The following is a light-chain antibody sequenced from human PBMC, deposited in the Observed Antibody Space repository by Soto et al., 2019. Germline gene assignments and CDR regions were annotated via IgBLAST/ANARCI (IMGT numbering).Light chain of an antibody. V-gene: IGKV3-15*01. CDR1: QYIISN. CDR3: QQYNNWPIT. Sequence: EIVMTEYTGTLSVSAGERSTLSCRASQYIISNIAWYQQKAGQAPRLLIYGASTRATGIPARFSGSGSGTEFTLTISSLQPEDFEVYYCQQYNNWPITFGQGTRLEIK. CDR2: GAS. J-gene: IGKJ5*01.